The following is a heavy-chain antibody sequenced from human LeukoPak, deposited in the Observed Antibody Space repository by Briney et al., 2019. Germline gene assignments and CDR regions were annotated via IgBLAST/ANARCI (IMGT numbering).Heavy chain of an antibody. J-gene: IGHJ3*02. CDR2: IYYSGST. D-gene: IGHD1-26*01. V-gene: IGHV4-30-4*01. CDR3: ARDRELDAFDI. CDR1: GGSISSGDYY. Sequence: SQTLSLTCTVSGGSISSGDYYWSWIRQPPGKGLEWIGYIYYSGSTYYNPSLGSRLTISVDMSKNQFSLKLSSVTAADTAVYYCARDRELDAFDIWGQGTMVTVSS.